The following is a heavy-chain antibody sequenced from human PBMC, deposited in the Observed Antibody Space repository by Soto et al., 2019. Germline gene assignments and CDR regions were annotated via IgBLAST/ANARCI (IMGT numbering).Heavy chain of an antibody. J-gene: IGHJ3*01. D-gene: IGHD2-15*01. V-gene: IGHV3-11*01. CDR1: GFSLSNYW. CDR3: ARSLLGVGDPFDL. CDR2: ITNSGTIT. Sequence: QVQLVDSGGGLVKPGGSLRLSCTAAGFSLSNYWFTYIRQAPGKGLEWIAYITNSGTITHYADSVQGRFSISRDNAKNSLSLQMNDLRVEDTAVYYCARSLLGVGDPFDLWGKETSVLVSS.